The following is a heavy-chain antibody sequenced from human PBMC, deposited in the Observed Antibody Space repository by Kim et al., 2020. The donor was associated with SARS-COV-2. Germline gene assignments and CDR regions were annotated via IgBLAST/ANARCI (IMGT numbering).Heavy chain of an antibody. V-gene: IGHV1-2*02. CDR2: INPNSGGT. CDR3: AREQVVRGVMPSD. D-gene: IGHD3-10*01. CDR1: GYTFTGYY. Sequence: ASVKVSCKASGYTFTGYYMHWVRQAPGQGLEWMGWINPNSGGTNYAQKFQGRVTMTRDTSISTAYMELSRLRSDDTAVYYCAREQVVRGVMPSDWGQGTLVTVSS. J-gene: IGHJ4*02.